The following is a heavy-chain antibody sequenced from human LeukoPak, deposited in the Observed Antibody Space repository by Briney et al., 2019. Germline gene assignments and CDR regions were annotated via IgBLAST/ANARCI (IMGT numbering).Heavy chain of an antibody. CDR2: ISAYNGNT. V-gene: IGHV1-18*01. Sequence: GASVKVSCKASGYTFTSYGISWVRQAPGQGLEWMVWISAYNGNTNYAQKLQGRATMTTDTSTSTAYMELRSLRSDDTAVYYCARVSSGSGSFYYYGMDVWGQGTTVTVSS. CDR1: GYTFTSYG. J-gene: IGHJ6*02. D-gene: IGHD3-10*01. CDR3: ARVSSGSGSFYYYGMDV.